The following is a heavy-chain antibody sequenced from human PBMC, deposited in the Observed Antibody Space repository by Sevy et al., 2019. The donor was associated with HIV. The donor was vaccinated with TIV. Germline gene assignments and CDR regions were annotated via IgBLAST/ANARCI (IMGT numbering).Heavy chain of an antibody. V-gene: IGHV3-23*01. J-gene: IGHJ4*02. D-gene: IGHD2-8*01. CDR1: GVAFYDYS. CDR2: LSLGCGKI. CDR3: ASEGCTRPQDY. Sequence: GGSLRLSCAASGVAFYDYSMSWIRQAPGKGLEWGATLSLGCGKINYADSGKGRFTISRDNSKNSFYLQMDNFGVEDTALYYCASEGCTRPQDYWGQGTRVTLPS.